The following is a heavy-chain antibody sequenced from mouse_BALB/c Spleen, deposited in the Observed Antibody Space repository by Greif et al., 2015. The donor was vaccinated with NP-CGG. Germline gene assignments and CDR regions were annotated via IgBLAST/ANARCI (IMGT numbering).Heavy chain of an antibody. Sequence: EVMLVESGGGLVKPGGSLKLSCAASGFAFSSYDMSWVRQTPEKRLEWVATISSGGSYTYYPDSVKGRFTISRDNARNALCLQMSSLRSEDTALYYCARHARPLRLRAMDYWGQGTSVTVSS. CDR1: GFAFSSYD. J-gene: IGHJ4*01. V-gene: IGHV5-9*02. CDR3: ARHARPLRLRAMDY. CDR2: ISSGGSYT. D-gene: IGHD1-2*01.